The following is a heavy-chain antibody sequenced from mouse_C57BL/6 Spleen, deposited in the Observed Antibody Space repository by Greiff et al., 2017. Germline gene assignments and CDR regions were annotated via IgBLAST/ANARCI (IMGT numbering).Heavy chain of an antibody. Sequence: EVKLQESGGGLVKPGGSLKLSCAASGFTFSSYTMSWVRQTPEKRLEWVATISGGGGNTYYPDSVKGRFTISRDNAKNTLYLQMSSLRSEDTALYYCASSRDYFDYWGPGTTLTVSS. V-gene: IGHV5-9*01. J-gene: IGHJ2*01. CDR2: ISGGGGNT. CDR1: GFTFSSYT. CDR3: ASSRDYFDY.